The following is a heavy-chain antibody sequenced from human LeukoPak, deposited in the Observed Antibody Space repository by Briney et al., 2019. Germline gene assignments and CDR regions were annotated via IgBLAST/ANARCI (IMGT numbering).Heavy chain of an antibody. V-gene: IGHV3-30*01. D-gene: IGHD3-22*01. J-gene: IGHJ4*02. CDR3: ARDVYYYDSGGFYS. CDR2: ISDGGSNK. Sequence: PGRSLRLSCAASGFTFSTYAMHWVRQAPSKGLEWVALISDGGSNKYYADSVKGGFTISRDNSKNTLYLQMNSLGAEDTAVYYCARDVYYYDSGGFYSWGPGTLVTVSS. CDR1: GFTFSTYA.